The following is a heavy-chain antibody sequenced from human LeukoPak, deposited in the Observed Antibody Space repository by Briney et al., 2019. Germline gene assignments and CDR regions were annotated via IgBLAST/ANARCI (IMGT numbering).Heavy chain of an antibody. D-gene: IGHD5-12*01. CDR2: IYTSGST. CDR1: GASISSGSYY. J-gene: IGHJ6*03. Sequence: SETLSLTCTVSGASISSGSYYWSWIRQPAGKGLEWIGRIYTSGSTNYNPSLKSRVTISVDTSKNQFSLKLSSVTAADTAVYYCARAVATRSYYYYYYYMDVWGKGTTVTVSS. V-gene: IGHV4-61*02. CDR3: ARAVATRSYYYYYYYMDV.